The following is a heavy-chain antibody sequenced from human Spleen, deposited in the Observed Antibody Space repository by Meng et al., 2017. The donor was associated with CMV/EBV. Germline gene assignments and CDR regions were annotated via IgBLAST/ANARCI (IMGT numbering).Heavy chain of an antibody. CDR1: GYTFTSYY. V-gene: IGHV1-46*01. CDR2: INPGGGST. J-gene: IGHJ4*02. D-gene: IGHD2-15*01. Sequence: SVQLSCKASGYTFTSYYLHWVRQAPGQGLEWMGIINPGGGSTTYAQKFQGRVTMTSDTSTSTVYMELSRLRSEDTAVYYCARTDSLRDWGQGTLVTVSS. CDR3: ARTDSLRD.